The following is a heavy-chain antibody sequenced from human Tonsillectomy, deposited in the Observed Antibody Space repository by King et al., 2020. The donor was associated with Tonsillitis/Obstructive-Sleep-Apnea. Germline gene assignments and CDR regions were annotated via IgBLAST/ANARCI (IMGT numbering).Heavy chain of an antibody. Sequence: VQLVESGAEVKKPGASVKVSCKASGYTFTDYYMHWVRQAPGQGLEWMGWINPNSGGTDSAQKFRGRVTMTRDTSISTAYMELSSLTSDDTAVYYCARGPRGYSYGSDDYWGQGTLVTVSS. J-gene: IGHJ4*02. V-gene: IGHV1-2*02. CDR2: INPNSGGT. CDR3: ARGPRGYSYGSDDY. CDR1: GYTFTDYY. D-gene: IGHD5-18*01.